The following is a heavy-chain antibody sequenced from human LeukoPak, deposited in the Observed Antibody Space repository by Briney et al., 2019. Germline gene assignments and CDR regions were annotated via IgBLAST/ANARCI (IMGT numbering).Heavy chain of an antibody. CDR1: GFSFISYG. CDR3: AKRPSDYGDYVTYFDY. Sequence: QSGGSLRLSCAASGFSFISYGMHWFRQAPGKGLEWVGVISDDGRNKKYADSVKGRFTISRDNSKDTLYLQMNSLRDEDTAVYYCAKRPSDYGDYVTYFDYWGQGTLVTVSS. V-gene: IGHV3-30*18. D-gene: IGHD4-17*01. CDR2: ISDDGRNK. J-gene: IGHJ4*02.